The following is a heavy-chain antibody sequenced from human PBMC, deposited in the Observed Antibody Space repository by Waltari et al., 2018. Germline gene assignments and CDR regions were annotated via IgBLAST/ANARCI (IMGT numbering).Heavy chain of an antibody. CDR2: IWYDGSDK. Sequence: QVQLVESGGGVVQPGRSLRLSCAASGFTFRNYGMHWVRQAPGTGLEWVAVIWYDGSDKYYGDSVKGRFTISRDNSKNTLYLQMNSLRAEDTAMYYCAKALWFGELSGFYYGMDVWGQGTTVTVSS. CDR3: AKALWFGELSGFYYGMDV. CDR1: GFTFRNYG. J-gene: IGHJ6*02. V-gene: IGHV3-33*04. D-gene: IGHD3-10*01.